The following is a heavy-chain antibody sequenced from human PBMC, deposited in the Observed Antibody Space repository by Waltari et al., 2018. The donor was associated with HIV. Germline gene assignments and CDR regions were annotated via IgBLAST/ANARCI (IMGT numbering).Heavy chain of an antibody. D-gene: IGHD3-10*01. Sequence: EVQLVESGGGLVQPGGSLRLSCAASGFPFSRYWMSWVRQAPGKGREWVANIKQDGSEKYYVDSVNGRFTISRDNAENSLYLQMNSLRAEDTAVYYCARGGFYGSGSKVNWGQGTLVTVSS. V-gene: IGHV3-7*04. CDR2: IKQDGSEK. CDR3: ARGGFYGSGSKVN. J-gene: IGHJ4*02. CDR1: GFPFSRYW.